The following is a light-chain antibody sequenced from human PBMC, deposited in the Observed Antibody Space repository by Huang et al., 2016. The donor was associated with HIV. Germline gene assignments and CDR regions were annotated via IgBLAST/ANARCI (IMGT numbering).Light chain of an antibody. V-gene: IGKV3-11*01. Sequence: EIVLTQSPATLSLSPGDSPTLSCRASQRVGVYFAWYPQKPGQAPRLLIFEASNRATGIPDRFSGSGSGTDFTLTIDSLQPDDFAIYYCQQRTKWPPVLTFGGGTRVEIK. J-gene: IGKJ4*01. CDR1: QRVGVY. CDR2: EAS. CDR3: QQRTKWPPVLT.